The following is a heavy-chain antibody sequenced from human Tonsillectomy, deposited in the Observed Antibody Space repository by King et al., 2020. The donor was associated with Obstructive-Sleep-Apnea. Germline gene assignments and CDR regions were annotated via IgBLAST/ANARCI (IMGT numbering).Heavy chain of an antibody. Sequence: QLQESGPGLVKPSETLSLTCIVSGDSISSSYWSWIRQPPGKGLEWIGYIYYSGSTNHNPSLKSRVTISLDTSKNQFSLNLSSVTAADTAVYYCARGGSNWFDPWGQGPLVTVSS. CDR1: GDSISSSY. CDR3: ARGGSNWFDP. V-gene: IGHV4-59*01. CDR2: IYYSGST. D-gene: IGHD3-16*01. J-gene: IGHJ5*02.